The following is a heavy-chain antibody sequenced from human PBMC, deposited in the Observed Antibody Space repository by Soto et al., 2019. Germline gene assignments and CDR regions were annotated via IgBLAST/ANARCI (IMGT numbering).Heavy chain of an antibody. Sequence: VQLLESGGGLVQPGGSLRLSCAASGFTFSSYAMSWVRQAPGKGLEWVSAISGSGGSTYYADSVKGRFTISRDNSKSTLYLQMNSLRAEDTAVYYCAKDLAIAYCGGDCYSYDAFDIWGQGTMVTVSS. J-gene: IGHJ3*02. CDR2: ISGSGGST. CDR3: AKDLAIAYCGGDCYSYDAFDI. V-gene: IGHV3-23*01. D-gene: IGHD2-21*02. CDR1: GFTFSSYA.